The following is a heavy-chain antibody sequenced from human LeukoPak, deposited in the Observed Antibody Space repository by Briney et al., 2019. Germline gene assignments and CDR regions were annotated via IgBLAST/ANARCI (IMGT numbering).Heavy chain of an antibody. CDR3: AKRFSTSSRYYGMDV. CDR1: GFTVSSNY. Sequence: GGSLRLSCAASGFTVSSNYMSWVRQAPGKGLEWVSVIYSGGSTYYADSVKGRFTISRDNSKNTLYLQMNSLRAEDTAVYYCAKRFSTSSRYYGMDVWGQGATVTVSS. J-gene: IGHJ6*02. V-gene: IGHV3-53*01. CDR2: IYSGGST. D-gene: IGHD2-2*01.